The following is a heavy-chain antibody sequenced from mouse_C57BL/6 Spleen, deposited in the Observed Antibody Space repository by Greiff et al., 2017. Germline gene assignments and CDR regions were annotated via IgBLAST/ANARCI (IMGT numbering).Heavy chain of an antibody. CDR3: ARDRGFSYAMDY. CDR2: IRNKANGNTT. J-gene: IGHJ4*01. V-gene: IGHV7-3*01. Sequence: EVQRVESGGGLVQPGGSLSLSCAASGFTFTDYYMSWVRQPPGKALEWLGFIRNKANGNTTEYSAAVKGRFTISRDNSQRILYLHMKSLRAKDSATSNCARDRGFSYAMDYWGQGTSVTVSS. CDR1: GFTFTDYY.